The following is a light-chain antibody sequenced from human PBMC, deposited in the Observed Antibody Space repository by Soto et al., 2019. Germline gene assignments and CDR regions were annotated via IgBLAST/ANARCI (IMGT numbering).Light chain of an antibody. J-gene: IGKJ4*01. CDR1: QSVSRNS. V-gene: IGKV3-20*01. Sequence: EIVLTQSPGTLSLSPGEGDSLSCRASQSVSRNSLAWYQQKPGQAPRLLIYGASTRATGIPDRFSGSGSGTDFTLTLNRLEPEDFAVYDCQQYGSSPLTFGGGNKVEIK. CDR3: QQYGSSPLT. CDR2: GAS.